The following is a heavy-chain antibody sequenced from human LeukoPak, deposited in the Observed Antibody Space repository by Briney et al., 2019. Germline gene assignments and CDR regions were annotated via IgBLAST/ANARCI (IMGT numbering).Heavy chain of an antibody. V-gene: IGHV4-34*01. D-gene: IGHD2-2*01. CDR3: AKNGGACSSTTFCNNHMDV. CDR2: IHYTGGT. J-gene: IGHJ6*03. CDR1: GGSISGYY. Sequence: SETLSLTCAVYGGSISGYYWSWIRQPPGKGLEWVGEIHYTGGTSYNPSLKSRATISIDTSKNQLSLKLSSVTAADTAVYYCAKNGGACSSTTFCNNHMDVWGKGTTVTVSS.